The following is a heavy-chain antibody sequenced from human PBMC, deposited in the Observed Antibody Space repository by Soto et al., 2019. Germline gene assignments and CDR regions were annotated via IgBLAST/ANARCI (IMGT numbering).Heavy chain of an antibody. D-gene: IGHD4-17*01. Sequence: QVQLQQWGAGLLKPSETLTLTCAVYGGSFSGYYWSWIRQPPGKGLEWIGEINHSGSTSYNPSLKSRVTISVDTSKNQFSLKLSSVTAADTAMYYCARPTHQGHDYGDYVYWGQGTLVTVSS. V-gene: IGHV4-34*01. J-gene: IGHJ4*02. CDR2: INHSGST. CDR3: ARPTHQGHDYGDYVY. CDR1: GGSFSGYY.